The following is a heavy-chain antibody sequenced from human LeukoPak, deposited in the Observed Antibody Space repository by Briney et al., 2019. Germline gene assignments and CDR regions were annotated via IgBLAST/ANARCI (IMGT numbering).Heavy chain of an antibody. Sequence: PGGSLRLSCAASGFTFSSYEMNWVRQAPGKGLEWVSYISSSGSTIYYADSVKGRFTISRDNSKNTLYLQMNSLRAEDTAVYYCAKHIVVVTAITPFDYWGQGTLVTVSS. J-gene: IGHJ4*02. CDR2: ISSSGSTI. D-gene: IGHD2-21*02. CDR1: GFTFSSYE. CDR3: AKHIVVVTAITPFDY. V-gene: IGHV3-48*03.